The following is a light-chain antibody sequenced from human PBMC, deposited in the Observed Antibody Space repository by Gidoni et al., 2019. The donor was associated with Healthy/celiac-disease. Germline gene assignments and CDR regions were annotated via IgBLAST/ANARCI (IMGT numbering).Light chain of an antibody. CDR3: QQYNNWPPLT. CDR1: QSVSSN. V-gene: IGKV3-15*01. Sequence: EIVMTQSPATLSVSPGERATLSCRASQSVSSNLAWYHQKPGQAPRLLIYGASTRATGIPARFSGSWSGTEFTLTISSLQSEDFAVYYCQQYNNWPPLTFXGXTKVEIK. J-gene: IGKJ4*01. CDR2: GAS.